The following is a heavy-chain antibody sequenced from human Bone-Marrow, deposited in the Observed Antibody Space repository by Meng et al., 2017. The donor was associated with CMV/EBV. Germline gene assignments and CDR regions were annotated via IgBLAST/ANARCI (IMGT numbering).Heavy chain of an antibody. J-gene: IGHJ5*02. Sequence: SETLSLTFTVSGGSISSYYWSWIRQPPGKGLEWIGSIYYSGSTYYNPSLKSRVTISVDTSKNQFSLKLSSVTAADTAVYYCARTRKEWLFINWFDPWGQGTLVTVSS. CDR3: ARTRKEWLFINWFDP. CDR1: GGSISSYY. CDR2: IYYSGST. D-gene: IGHD3-3*01. V-gene: IGHV4-59*12.